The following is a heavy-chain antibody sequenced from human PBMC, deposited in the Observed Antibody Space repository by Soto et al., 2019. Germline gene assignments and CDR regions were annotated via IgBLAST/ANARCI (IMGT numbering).Heavy chain of an antibody. Sequence: QVQLVQSGAEVKKPGSSVKVSCKASGGTFSSYAISWVRQAPGQGLEWMGGIIPIFGTANYAQKFQGRVTITADESTSTAYMELSSLRSEDTAVYYCAGEGYCISTSFPWGGMDVWGQGTTVTVSS. V-gene: IGHV1-69*12. CDR2: IIPIFGTA. D-gene: IGHD2-2*01. J-gene: IGHJ6*02. CDR1: GGTFSSYA. CDR3: AGEGYCISTSFPWGGMDV.